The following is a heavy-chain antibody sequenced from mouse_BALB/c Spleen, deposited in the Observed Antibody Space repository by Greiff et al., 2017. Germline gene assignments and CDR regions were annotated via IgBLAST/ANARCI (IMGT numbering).Heavy chain of an antibody. J-gene: IGHJ2*01. Sequence: QVTLKVSGPGILQPSQTLSLTCSFSGFSLSTSGMGVSWIRQPSGKGLEWLAHIYWDDDKRYNPSLKSRLTISKDTSRNQVFLKITSVDTADTATYYCARRARDPGYYFDYWGQGTTLTVSS. CDR1: GFSLSTSGMG. V-gene: IGHV8-12*01. D-gene: IGHD3-1*01. CDR3: ARRARDPGYYFDY. CDR2: IYWDDDK.